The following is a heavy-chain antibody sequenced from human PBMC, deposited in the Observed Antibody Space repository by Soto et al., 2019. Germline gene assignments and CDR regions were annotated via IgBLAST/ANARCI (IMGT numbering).Heavy chain of an antibody. CDR3: ARGRYGDY. V-gene: IGHV1-18*01. CDR1: GYTFTSYG. J-gene: IGHJ4*02. CDR2: ISAHNGNT. Sequence: QVHLVQSGAEVKKPGASVKVSCKGSGYTFTSYGITWVRQAPGQGLEWLGWISAHNGNTDYAQKLQGRVTLTRDTSTRTGYMALRSLRYDDTAVYYCARGRYGDYWGQGALVTVSS. D-gene: IGHD1-1*01.